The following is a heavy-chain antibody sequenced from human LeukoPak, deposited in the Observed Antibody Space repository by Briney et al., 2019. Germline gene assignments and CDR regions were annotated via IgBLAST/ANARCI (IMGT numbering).Heavy chain of an antibody. CDR2: IYHSGST. J-gene: IGHJ4*02. CDR3: ARDSYGSGIDY. CDR1: GGSISSYY. Sequence: PSETLSLTCTVSGGSISSYYWGWIRQPPGKGLEWIGSIYHSGSTYYNPSLKSRVTISVDTSKNQFSLKLSSVTAADTAVYYCARDSYGSGIDYWGQGTLVTVSS. D-gene: IGHD3-10*01. V-gene: IGHV4-39*07.